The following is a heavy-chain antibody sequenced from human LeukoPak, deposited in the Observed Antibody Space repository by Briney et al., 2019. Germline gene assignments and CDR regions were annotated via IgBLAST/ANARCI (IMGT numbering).Heavy chain of an antibody. D-gene: IGHD3-22*01. CDR2: IYTSGST. CDR3: ARTYYDSSGYHFDY. Sequence: SETLSLTCTVSGGSISSYYWSWIRQPAGKGLEWIGRIYTSGSTNYNPSLKSRVTMSVDTSKNQFSLKLSSVTAADTAVYYCARTYYDSSGYHFDYWGQGILVTVSS. J-gene: IGHJ4*02. V-gene: IGHV4-4*07. CDR1: GGSISSYY.